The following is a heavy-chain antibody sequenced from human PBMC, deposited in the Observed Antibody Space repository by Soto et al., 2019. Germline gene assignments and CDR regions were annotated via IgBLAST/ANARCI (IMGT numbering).Heavy chain of an antibody. J-gene: IGHJ6*02. Sequence: SVKVSCKASGGAFSDYAFSWVRQAPGQGLEWLGGIMPIFRAPDYAQKFQGRDTINADEFTRTAYKEMNSLKSEDTAVFYCASWLKGPDIGNYYYGMDVWGQGTTVTVSS. CDR2: IMPIFRAP. CDR1: GGAFSDYA. CDR3: ASWLKGPDIGNYYYGMDV. D-gene: IGHD2-15*01. V-gene: IGHV1-69*13.